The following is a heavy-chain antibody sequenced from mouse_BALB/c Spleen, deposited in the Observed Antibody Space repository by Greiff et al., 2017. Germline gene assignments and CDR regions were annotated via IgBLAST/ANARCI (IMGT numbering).Heavy chain of an antibody. J-gene: IGHJ4*01. CDR1: GFNIKDTY. Sequence: EVQLQQSGAELVKPGASVKLSCTASGFNIKDTYMHWVKQRPEQGLEWIGRIDPANGNTKYDPKFQGKATITADTSSNTAYLQLSSLTSEDTAVYYCALSLLRLHYAMDYWGQGTSVTVSS. V-gene: IGHV14-3*02. CDR3: ALSLLRLHYAMDY. D-gene: IGHD1-2*01. CDR2: IDPANGNT.